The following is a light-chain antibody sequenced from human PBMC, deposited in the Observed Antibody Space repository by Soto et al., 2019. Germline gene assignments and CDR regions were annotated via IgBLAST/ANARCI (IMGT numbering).Light chain of an antibody. V-gene: IGLV2-14*01. CDR3: SSYTSNSTLV. J-gene: IGLJ1*01. Sequence: QSVLTQPASVSGSPGQSITISCTGTSSDVGGYNYVSWYQQYPGKAPKLMIYEVSNRTSGVSNRFSGSKSDNTASLTISGLQAEDEADYYCSSYTSNSTLVFGTGTKVTVL. CDR1: SSDVGGYNY. CDR2: EVS.